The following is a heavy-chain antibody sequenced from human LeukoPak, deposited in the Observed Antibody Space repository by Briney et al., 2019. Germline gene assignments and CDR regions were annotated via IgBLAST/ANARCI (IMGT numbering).Heavy chain of an antibody. V-gene: IGHV1-2*02. CDR1: GYTFTGYY. CDR3: ARSYDSSGYFDY. J-gene: IGHJ4*02. D-gene: IGHD3-22*01. Sequence: ASVTVSCKASGYTFTGYYMHWVRQAPGQGLEWMGWINPNSGGTNYAQKFQGRVTMTRDTSISTAYMELGRLRSDDTAVYYCARSYDSSGYFDYWGQGTLVTVSS. CDR2: INPNSGGT.